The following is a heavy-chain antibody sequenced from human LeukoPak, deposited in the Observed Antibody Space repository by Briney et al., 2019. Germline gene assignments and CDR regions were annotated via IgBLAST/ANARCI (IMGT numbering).Heavy chain of an antibody. D-gene: IGHD6-19*01. J-gene: IGHJ5*02. CDR2: TYYSSKWYN. CDR3: ARGTRWSGWYAWFDP. CDR1: GDSVSNNIPA. Sequence: PSQTLSLTCAISGDSVSNNIPAWNWIRQSPSRGLEWLGRTYYSSKWYNDYAVSVKSRITINADTSKNQLSLQLNSVTPEDTAVYYCARGTRWSGWYAWFDPWGQGTLVTVSS. V-gene: IGHV6-1*01.